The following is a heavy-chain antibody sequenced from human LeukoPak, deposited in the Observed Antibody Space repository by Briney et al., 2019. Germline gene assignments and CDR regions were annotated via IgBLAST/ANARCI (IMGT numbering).Heavy chain of an antibody. CDR2: IYTSGST. CDR3: ARSPLEYDFWSGRHYYFDY. D-gene: IGHD3-3*01. CDR1: GGSISSGNYF. Sequence: KSSETLSLTCTVSGGSISSGNYFWSWIRQPAGKGLEWIGRIYTSGSTNYNPSLKSRVTISVDTSKNQFSLKLSSVTAADTAVYYCARSPLEYDFWSGRHYYFDYWGQGTLVTVSS. V-gene: IGHV4-61*02. J-gene: IGHJ4*02.